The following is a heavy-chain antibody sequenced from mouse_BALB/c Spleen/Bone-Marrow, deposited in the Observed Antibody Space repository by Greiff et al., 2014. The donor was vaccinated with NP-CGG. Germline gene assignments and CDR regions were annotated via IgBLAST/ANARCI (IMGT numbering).Heavy chain of an antibody. Sequence: DVKLQESGAELVRSGASVKLSCTASGFNIKDYYMHWVKQRPEQGLEWIGWIDPENGDTEYAPKFQGKATMTADTSSNTAYLQLSSLTSEDTAVYYCNARGDYDFDYFDYWGQGTTLTVPS. D-gene: IGHD2-4*01. V-gene: IGHV14-4*02. CDR1: GFNIKDYY. CDR3: NARGDYDFDYFDY. CDR2: IDPENGDT. J-gene: IGHJ2*01.